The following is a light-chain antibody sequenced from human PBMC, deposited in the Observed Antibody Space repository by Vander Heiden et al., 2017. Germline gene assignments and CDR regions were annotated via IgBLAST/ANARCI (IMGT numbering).Light chain of an antibody. J-gene: IGKJ4*01. V-gene: IGKV3-11*01. CDR2: DAS. CDR1: QSVSSY. CDR3: QQRSNTEPLT. Sequence: EIVLTQSPATLSLSPGERATLSCRASQSVSSYLAWYQQKPGQAPRLLIYDASDRATGIPARFSGSGSGTDFTLTISSLEPEDFAVYYCQQRSNTEPLTFGGGTKVEIK.